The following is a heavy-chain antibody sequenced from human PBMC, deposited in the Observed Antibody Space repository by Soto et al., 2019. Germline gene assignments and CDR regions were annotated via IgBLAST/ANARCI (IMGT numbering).Heavy chain of an antibody. CDR2: MQPSSGRT. D-gene: IGHD1-26*01. Sequence: QVQLVQSGAEVREPGASVKVSCKASGYSFTSLDINWVRQTTGQGLEWMGWMQPSSGRTGYAQQFQGRVTMTRDTAINTAYMELSSLTSDYTAFYYCARGVTAGVDYWGQGTLVTVSS. J-gene: IGHJ4*02. CDR3: ARGVTAGVDY. CDR1: GYSFTSLD. V-gene: IGHV1-8*01.